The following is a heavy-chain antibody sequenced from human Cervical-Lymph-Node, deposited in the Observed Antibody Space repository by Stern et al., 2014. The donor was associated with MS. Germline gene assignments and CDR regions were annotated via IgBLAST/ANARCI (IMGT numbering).Heavy chain of an antibody. Sequence: QVQLVQSGSELRKPGASVKVSCKASGYSFNSYAVTWVRQAPGQGLEWLGWINPNTGNPTYAQGFTGRFVFSVDTSVSTTYLHISSLKAEDTAVYYCARDLRDISGYYLDSWGQGSLVTVSS. CDR1: GYSFNSYA. CDR2: INPNTGNP. CDR3: ARDLRDISGYYLDS. J-gene: IGHJ4*02. V-gene: IGHV7-4-1*02. D-gene: IGHD3-22*01.